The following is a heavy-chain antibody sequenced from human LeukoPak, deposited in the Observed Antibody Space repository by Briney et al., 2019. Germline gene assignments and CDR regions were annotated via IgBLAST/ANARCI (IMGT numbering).Heavy chain of an antibody. V-gene: IGHV1-69*06. CDR1: GGTFSSYA. J-gene: IGHJ4*02. D-gene: IGHD3-9*01. CDR3: ARAGTNYDILTGYWVY. CDR2: IIPIFGTA. Sequence: GDSVKVSCKASGGTFSSYAISWVRQAPGQALEWMGGIIPIFGTANNARKFQGRVTITADKSTSTAYMELSSLRSEETAVYYCARAGTNYDILTGYWVYWGQGTLVTVSS.